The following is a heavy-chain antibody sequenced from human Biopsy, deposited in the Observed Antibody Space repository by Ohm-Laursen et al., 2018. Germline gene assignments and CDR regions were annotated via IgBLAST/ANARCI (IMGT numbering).Heavy chain of an antibody. Sequence: ASVKVSCNVAENPFSTHYIHWVRQAPGQGLEWVGVINPGGGGTNYTQKFQDRVTVTRDTSTSAVYMELTDLLSEGTAVYYCATSRSGRALGDSWGQGTLVTASS. CDR1: ENPFSTHY. D-gene: IGHD6-19*01. CDR2: INPGGGGT. J-gene: IGHJ4*02. CDR3: ATSRSGRALGDS. V-gene: IGHV1-46*01.